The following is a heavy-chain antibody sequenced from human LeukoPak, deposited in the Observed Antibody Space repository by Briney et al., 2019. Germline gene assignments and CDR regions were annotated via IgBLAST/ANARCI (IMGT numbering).Heavy chain of an antibody. CDR2: INTDGSST. D-gene: IGHD6-13*01. J-gene: IGHJ4*02. CDR3: ATMAPPGE. CDR1: GFTFSTYW. Sequence: PGGSLRLSCAASGFTFSTYWMHWVRQAPGKGLVWVSRINTDGSSTSYADSAKGRFTISRDNAKNTVYLQMNSLKAEDTAVYYCATMAPPGEWGQGTLVTVSS. V-gene: IGHV3-74*01.